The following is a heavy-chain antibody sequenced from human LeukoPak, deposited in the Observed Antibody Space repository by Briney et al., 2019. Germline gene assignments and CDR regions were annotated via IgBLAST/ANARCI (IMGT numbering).Heavy chain of an antibody. CDR2: IYPGDSDT. V-gene: IGHV5-51*01. D-gene: IGHD6-19*01. CDR1: GYSFTSYW. CDR3: ARPLNDYSSGWFPPPYYFDY. Sequence: GESLKISCKGSGYSFTSYWIGWVRQMPGKGLEWMGIIYPGDSDTRYNPSFQGQVTISADKSISTAYLQWSSLKASDTAMYYCARPLNDYSSGWFPPPYYFDYWGQGTLVTVSS. J-gene: IGHJ4*02.